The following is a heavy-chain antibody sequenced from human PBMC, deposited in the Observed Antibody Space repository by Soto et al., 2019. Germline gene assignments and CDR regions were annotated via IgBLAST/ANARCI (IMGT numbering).Heavy chain of an antibody. CDR1: GGSFSGYY. J-gene: IGHJ6*03. CDR3: ARCSRSLEIDSYYYMDV. V-gene: IGHV4-34*01. Sequence: SETLSLTCAVYGGSFSGYYWSWIRQPPGKGLEWIGEINHSGSTNYNPSLKSRVTISVDTSKNQFSLKLSSVTAADTAVYYCARCSRSLEIDSYYYMDVWGKGTTVTVSS. CDR2: INHSGST. D-gene: IGHD6-13*01.